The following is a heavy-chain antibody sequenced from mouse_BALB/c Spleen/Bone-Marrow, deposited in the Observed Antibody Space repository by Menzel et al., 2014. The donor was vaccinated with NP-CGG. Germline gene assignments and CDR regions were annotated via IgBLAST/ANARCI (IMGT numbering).Heavy chain of an antibody. V-gene: IGHV1S34*01. Sequence: LVKTGASVKISCKASGHSFTGYYMHWVKQSHGKSLEWIGYISCYNGATSYNQKFKGKASFTVDTSSSTAYMQFNSLTSEDSAVYFCARRDYRYDGFAYWGQGTLVLSLQ. CDR2: ISCYNGAT. CDR3: ARRDYRYDGFAY. D-gene: IGHD2-14*01. CDR1: GHSFTGYY. J-gene: IGHJ3*01.